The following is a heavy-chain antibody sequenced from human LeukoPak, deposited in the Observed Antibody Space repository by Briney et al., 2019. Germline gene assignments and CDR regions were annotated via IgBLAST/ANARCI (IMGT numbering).Heavy chain of an antibody. CDR1: GFTFSSYA. V-gene: IGHV3-30*04. D-gene: IGHD1-26*01. CDR2: ISYDGSNK. Sequence: PGGSLRLSCAASGFTFSSYAMHWVRQAPGKGLEWVAVISYDGSNKYYADSVKGRCTISRDNSKNTLYLQMNSLRAEDTAVYYCARNQASGSYRRNYFDYWGQGTLVTVSS. J-gene: IGHJ4*02. CDR3: ARNQASGSYRRNYFDY.